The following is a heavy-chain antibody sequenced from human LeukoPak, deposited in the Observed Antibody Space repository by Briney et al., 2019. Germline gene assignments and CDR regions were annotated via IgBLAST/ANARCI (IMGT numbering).Heavy chain of an antibody. D-gene: IGHD3-9*01. CDR1: GYTFTGYY. Sequence: GASVKVSCKASGYTFTGYYMHWVRQAPGQGLEWMGWINPNSGGTNYAQKFQGRVTMTRDTSISTAYMELSRLRSDDTAVYYCARDRHYDILTGYYPMGYWGQGTLVTASS. CDR3: ARDRHYDILTGYYPMGY. CDR2: INPNSGGT. J-gene: IGHJ4*02. V-gene: IGHV1-2*02.